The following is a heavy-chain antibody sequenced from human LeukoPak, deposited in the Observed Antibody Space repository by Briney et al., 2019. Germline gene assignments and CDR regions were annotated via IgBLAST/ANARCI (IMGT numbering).Heavy chain of an antibody. D-gene: IGHD6-6*01. CDR1: GFTFSNYI. V-gene: IGHV3-23*01. CDR2: INNGGDTT. J-gene: IGHJ6*03. Sequence: PGGSLRLSCAASGFTFSNYIMTWVRQAPGKGLEWVSVINNGGDTTYYADSVKGRFTISRDNSKNTLYLQMNSLRAEDTAVYYCAKAYSSSDYYYMDVWGKGTTVTVSS. CDR3: AKAYSSSDYYYMDV.